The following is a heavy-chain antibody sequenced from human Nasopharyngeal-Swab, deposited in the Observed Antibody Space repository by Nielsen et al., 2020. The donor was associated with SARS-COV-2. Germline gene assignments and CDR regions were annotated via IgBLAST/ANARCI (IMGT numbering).Heavy chain of an antibody. D-gene: IGHD2-2*01. V-gene: IGHV3-30-3*01. Sequence: VRQAPGKGLEWVAVISYDGSNKYYADSVKGRFTISRDNAKNSLYLQMNSLRAEDTAVYYCARGAVVVPAAIYYYYYGMDVWGQGTTVTVSS. CDR2: ISYDGSNK. J-gene: IGHJ6*02. CDR3: ARGAVVVPAAIYYYYYGMDV.